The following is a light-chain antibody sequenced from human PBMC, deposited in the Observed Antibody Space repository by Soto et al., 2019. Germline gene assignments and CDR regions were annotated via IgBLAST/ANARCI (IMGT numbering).Light chain of an antibody. CDR2: LGS. J-gene: IGKJ1*01. CDR3: MQSLQAWT. CDR1: QSLLHSNGYTY. V-gene: IGKV2-28*01. Sequence: EIVLTQSPLALPVTPGEPASISCRSNQSLLHSNGYTYLDWFQQKPGHSPQLLIYLGSNRAAGVPDMFSGSGSGTDFTLKISRVEAEYVGVFYCMQSLQAWTFGQGTKVEIK.